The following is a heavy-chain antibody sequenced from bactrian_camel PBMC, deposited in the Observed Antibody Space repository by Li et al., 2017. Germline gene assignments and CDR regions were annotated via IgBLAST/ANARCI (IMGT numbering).Heavy chain of an antibody. CDR1: GYTYSRWW. CDR2: LDSVGRT. D-gene: IGHD5*01. Sequence: QLVESGGGSVQAGGSLRLSCSASGYTYSRWWMGWFRQAPGKEREGVAGLDSVGRTSYADSVKGRFTISKDNAKDTLYLQMNTLKDEDTAMYYCAAVGVVTCVPVALEVIRKTTYFGQGTQVTVS. V-gene: IGHV3S1*01. J-gene: IGHJ4*01.